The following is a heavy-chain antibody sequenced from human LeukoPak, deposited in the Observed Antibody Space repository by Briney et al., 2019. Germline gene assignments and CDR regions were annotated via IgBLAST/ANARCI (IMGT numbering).Heavy chain of an antibody. CDR1: GFTFSNYA. J-gene: IGHJ4*02. CDR2: ISGSGDYT. D-gene: IGHD2-2*01. Sequence: GGSLRLSCAASGFTFSNYAMSWVRQAPGRGLEWVSAISGSGDYTNYADSVKGRLTISRDNAKNSLYLQMNSLRAEDTAVYYCASQYCSSTSCHQGYWGQGTLVTVSS. V-gene: IGHV3-23*01. CDR3: ASQYCSSTSCHQGY.